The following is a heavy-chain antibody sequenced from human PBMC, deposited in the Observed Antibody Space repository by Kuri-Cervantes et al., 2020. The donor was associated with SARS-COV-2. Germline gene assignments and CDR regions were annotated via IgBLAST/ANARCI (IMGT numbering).Heavy chain of an antibody. D-gene: IGHD3-3*01. J-gene: IGHJ6*02. V-gene: IGHV3-48*03. CDR3: ARAGYDFWSGYYSEYYYYGMDV. CDR1: GFTFSSYE. Sequence: GGSLRLSCAASGFTFSSYEMNWVRQAPGKGLEWVSYISSSGSTIYYADSVKGRFTISRDNSKNTLYLQMNSLRAEDTAVYYCARAGYDFWSGYYSEYYYYGMDVWGQGTTVTVSS. CDR2: ISSSGSTI.